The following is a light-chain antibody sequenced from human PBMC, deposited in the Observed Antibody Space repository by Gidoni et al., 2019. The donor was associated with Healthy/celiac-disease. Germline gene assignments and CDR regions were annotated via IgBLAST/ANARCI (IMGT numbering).Light chain of an antibody. V-gene: IGLV3-1*01. J-gene: IGLJ3*02. Sequence: SYELTQPPSVSVSPGRTASITCSGDKLGDNYAFWYQQKPGQSPVLVIYKDSKRPSGIPERFSGSNSGNTATLTISGTQAMDEADYYCQAWDSSTGVFGGGTKLTVL. CDR2: KDS. CDR1: KLGDNY. CDR3: QAWDSSTGV.